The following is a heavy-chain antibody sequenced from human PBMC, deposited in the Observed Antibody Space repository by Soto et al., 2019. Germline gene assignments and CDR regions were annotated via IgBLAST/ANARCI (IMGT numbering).Heavy chain of an antibody. V-gene: IGHV3-53*01. CDR1: GFTVSSNY. CDR2: IYSGGST. CDR3: ARGYKWFDP. J-gene: IGHJ5*02. Sequence: EVQLVESGGGLIQPGGSLRLSCAVSGFTVSSNYMTWVRQAPGKGLEWVSLIYSGGSTYYADSVKGRFAISRDNSKSTLYLQMNNLRAEDTALYYCARGYKWFDPWGQGTLVTVSS.